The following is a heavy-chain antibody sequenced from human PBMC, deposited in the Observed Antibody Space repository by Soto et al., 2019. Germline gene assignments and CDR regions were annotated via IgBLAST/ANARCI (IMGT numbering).Heavy chain of an antibody. D-gene: IGHD6-19*01. Sequence: QVQLQQWGAGLLKPSETLSLTCAVYGGSFSGYYWNWMRQPPGKGLEWIGEINHSGSTKYNPSLKGPVTIPVDTSTNQFSLKMTPLTAADTAVHYCASGVQVAGFWYFDLWGRGTLVTVSS. J-gene: IGHJ2*01. CDR2: INHSGST. CDR3: ASGVQVAGFWYFDL. V-gene: IGHV4-34*01. CDR1: GGSFSGYY.